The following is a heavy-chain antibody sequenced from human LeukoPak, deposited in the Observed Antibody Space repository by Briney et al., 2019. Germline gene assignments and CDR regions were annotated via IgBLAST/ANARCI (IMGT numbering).Heavy chain of an antibody. CDR3: ARGFYYGSGSYEWFDP. V-gene: IGHV4-34*01. CDR2: INHSGST. J-gene: IGHJ5*02. D-gene: IGHD3-10*01. CDR1: GGSFSGYY. Sequence: PSETLSLTCAVYGGSFSGYYWSWIRQPPGKGLEWIGEINHSGSTNYNPSLKSRVTISVDTSKNQFSLRLSSVTAADTAVYYCARGFYYGSGSYEWFDPWGQGTLVTVSS.